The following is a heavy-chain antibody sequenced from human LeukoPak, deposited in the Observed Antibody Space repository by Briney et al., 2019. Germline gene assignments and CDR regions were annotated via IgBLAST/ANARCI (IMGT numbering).Heavy chain of an antibody. J-gene: IGHJ4*02. CDR1: GGSFIGSH. D-gene: IGHD4-23*01. CDR3: ARDPTTVVTIPYYFDD. Sequence: SETLSLTCAVSGGSFIGSHWNWIRQPPGKGLEWIGEINHSGNTNYNPSLKSRVTISVDTSKNQFSLKLRSVTAADTAVYYCARDPTTVVTIPYYFDDWGQGTLVTVSS. V-gene: IGHV4-34*01. CDR2: INHSGNT.